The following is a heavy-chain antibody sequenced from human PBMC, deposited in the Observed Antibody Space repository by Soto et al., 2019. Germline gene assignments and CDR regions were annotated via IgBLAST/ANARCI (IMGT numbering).Heavy chain of an antibody. J-gene: IGHJ6*02. Sequence: GGSLRLSCAASGFTVSSNYMSWVRQAPGKGLEWVSVIYSGGSTYYADSVKGRFTISRDNSKNTLYLQMNSLRAEDTGVYYCARVDYDYYYGMDVWGQGTTVTVSS. V-gene: IGHV3-53*01. CDR1: GFTVSSNY. CDR3: ARVDYDYYYGMDV. CDR2: IYSGGST.